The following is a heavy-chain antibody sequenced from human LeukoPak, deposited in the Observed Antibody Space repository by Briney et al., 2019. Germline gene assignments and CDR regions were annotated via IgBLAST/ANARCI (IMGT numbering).Heavy chain of an antibody. CDR2: IKQDGSEK. CDR3: ARDLSVAGETPPDAFDI. Sequence: GGSLRLSCAASGFTFSSYSMNWVRQAPGKGLEWVANIKQDGSEKYYVVSVKGRFTISRDNAKNSLYLQMNSLRAEDTAVYYCARDLSVAGETPPDAFDIWGQGTMVTVSS. V-gene: IGHV3-7*01. J-gene: IGHJ3*02. CDR1: GFTFSSYS. D-gene: IGHD6-19*01.